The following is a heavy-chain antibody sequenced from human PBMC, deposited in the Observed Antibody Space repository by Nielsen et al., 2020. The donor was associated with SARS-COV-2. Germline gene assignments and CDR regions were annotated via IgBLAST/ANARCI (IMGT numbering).Heavy chain of an antibody. D-gene: IGHD5-12*01. CDR2: INHSGST. CDR3: ARGARYSGYDTGFDY. Sequence: SETLSLTCAVYGGSFSGYYWSWIRQPPGKGLEWIGEINHSGSTNYNPSLKSRVTISVDTSKNQFSLKLSSVAVADTAVYYCARGARYSGYDTGFDYWGQGTLVTVSS. CDR1: GGSFSGYY. V-gene: IGHV4-34*01. J-gene: IGHJ4*02.